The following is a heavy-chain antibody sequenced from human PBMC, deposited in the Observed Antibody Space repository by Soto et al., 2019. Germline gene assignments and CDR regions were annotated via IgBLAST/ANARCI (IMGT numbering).Heavy chain of an antibody. J-gene: IGHJ5*02. D-gene: IGHD1-26*01. CDR1: GGSFSGYY. V-gene: IGHV4-59*01. CDR3: ARSTIVGARRGNWFDP. Sequence: PSETLSLTCAVYGGSFSGYYWSWIRQPPGKGLEWIGYIYYSGSTNYNPSLKSRVTISVDTSKNQFSLKLSSVTAADTAVYYCARSTIVGARRGNWFDPWGQGTLVTVSS. CDR2: IYYSGST.